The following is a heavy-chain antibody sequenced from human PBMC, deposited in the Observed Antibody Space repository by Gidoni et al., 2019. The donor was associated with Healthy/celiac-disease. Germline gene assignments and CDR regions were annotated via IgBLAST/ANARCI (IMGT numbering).Heavy chain of an antibody. CDR2: IYPGDSDT. CDR3: ARPYYYGSGSHDAFDI. D-gene: IGHD3-10*01. J-gene: IGHJ3*02. CDR1: GYSFTSYW. Sequence: GYSFTSYWIGWVRQMPGKGLEWMGIIYPGDSDTRYSPSFQGQVTISADKSISTAYLRWSSLKASDTAMYYCARPYYYGSGSHDAFDIWGQGTMVTVSS. V-gene: IGHV5-51*01.